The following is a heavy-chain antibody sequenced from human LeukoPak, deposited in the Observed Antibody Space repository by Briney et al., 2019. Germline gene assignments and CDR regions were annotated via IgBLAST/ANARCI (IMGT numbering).Heavy chain of an antibody. Sequence: GGSLRLSCAASGFTFSSYGMTWVRQAPGKGLDWVSGISGSGARTDYADSTKGRFTISRDNAKNTLYLQMNSLRAEDTAVYYCAKDVMGKENYWGQGTLVTVSS. CDR3: AKDVMGKENY. CDR1: GFTFSSYG. CDR2: ISGSGART. V-gene: IGHV3-23*01. J-gene: IGHJ4*02. D-gene: IGHD7-27*01.